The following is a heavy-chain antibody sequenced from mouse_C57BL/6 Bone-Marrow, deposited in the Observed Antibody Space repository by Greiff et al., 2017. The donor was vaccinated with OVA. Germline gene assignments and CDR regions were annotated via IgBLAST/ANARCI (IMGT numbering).Heavy chain of an antibody. CDR3: ARNYGSSCYYAMDY. D-gene: IGHD1-1*01. CDR1: GYTFTDYY. V-gene: IGHV1-26*01. J-gene: IGHJ4*01. CDR2: INPNNGGT. Sequence: VQLQQSGPELVKPGASVKISCKASGYTFTDYYMNWVKQSHGKSLEWIGDINPNNGGTSYNQKFKGKATLTVDKSSSTAYMELRSLTSEDSAVYYCARNYGSSCYYAMDYWGQGTSVTVSS.